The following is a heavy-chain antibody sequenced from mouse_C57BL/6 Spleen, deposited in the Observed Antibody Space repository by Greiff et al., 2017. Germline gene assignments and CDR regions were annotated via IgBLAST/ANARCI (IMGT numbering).Heavy chain of an antibody. Sequence: QVQLQQSGAELVRPGSSVKLSCKASGYTFTSYWMDWVKQRPGQGLEWIGNIYPSDSETHYNQKFKDKATLTVDKSSSTAYMQLSSLTSEDSAVYYCAKGAYSSWFAYWGQGTLVTVSA. CDR1: GYTFTSYW. V-gene: IGHV1-61*01. CDR2: IYPSDSET. CDR3: AKGAYSSWFAY. D-gene: IGHD2-10*01. J-gene: IGHJ3*01.